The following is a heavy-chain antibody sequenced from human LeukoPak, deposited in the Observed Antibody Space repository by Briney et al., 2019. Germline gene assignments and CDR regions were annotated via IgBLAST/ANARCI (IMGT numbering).Heavy chain of an antibody. CDR2: IYYSGST. CDR1: GGSISSSSYY. D-gene: IGHD6-13*01. CDR3: ARQGYSSSWYFDY. V-gene: IGHV4-39*01. Sequence: SETLSLTCTVSGGSISSSSYYWGWIRQPPGRGLEWIGSIYYSGSTYYNPSLKSRVTISVDTSKNQFPLKLSSVTAADTAVYYCARQGYSSSWYFDYWGQGTLSPSPQ. J-gene: IGHJ4*02.